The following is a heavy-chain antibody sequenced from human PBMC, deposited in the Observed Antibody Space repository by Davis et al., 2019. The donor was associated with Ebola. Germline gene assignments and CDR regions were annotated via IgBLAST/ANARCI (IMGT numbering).Heavy chain of an antibody. CDR1: GVTISSYY. CDR3: ARDTIGVGLE. CDR2: IYYSGGT. Sequence: PSETLSLTCTVSGVTISSYYWAWIRQPPGKGLEWIGHIYYSGGTTYNPSFKSRVTISVDRPNNQFSLNLNSVTAADTATYYCARDTIGVGLEWGQGTLVTVSS. D-gene: IGHD3-3*01. J-gene: IGHJ4*02. V-gene: IGHV4-59*01.